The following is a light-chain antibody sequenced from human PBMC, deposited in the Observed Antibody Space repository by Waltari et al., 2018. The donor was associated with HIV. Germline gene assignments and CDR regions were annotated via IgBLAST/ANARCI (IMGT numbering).Light chain of an antibody. CDR2: AAS. V-gene: IGKV1-39*01. Sequence: DIQMTPSPSSLSASVGDRVTITCRASQSISSYLNWYPQKPGKAPKLLIYAASSLQSGVPSRFSGSGSGTDFTLTISSLPPEDFATYYCQQTYSSPWTFGQGTKVEIK. J-gene: IGKJ1*01. CDR3: QQTYSSPWT. CDR1: QSISSY.